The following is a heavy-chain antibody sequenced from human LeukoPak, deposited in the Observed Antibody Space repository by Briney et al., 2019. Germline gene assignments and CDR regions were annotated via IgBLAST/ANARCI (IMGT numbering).Heavy chain of an antibody. V-gene: IGHV4-34*01. CDR1: GGSFSGYY. CDR3: ARSYYDILS. D-gene: IGHD3-9*01. Sequence: SETLSLTCAVSGGSFSGYYWSWIRQPPGKGLEWIGEINHSGSTNYNPSLKRRVTISVDTSKNQFALKLSSVTAADTAVYYCARSYYDILSWGQGTLVTVSS. J-gene: IGHJ4*02. CDR2: INHSGST.